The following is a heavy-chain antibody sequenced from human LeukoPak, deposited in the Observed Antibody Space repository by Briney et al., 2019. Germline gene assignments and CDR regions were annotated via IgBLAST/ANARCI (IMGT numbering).Heavy chain of an antibody. CDR1: GGTFSSYA. V-gene: IGHV1-69*05. Sequence: SVKVSCKASGGTFSSYAISWVRQAPGQGLKWMGGIIPIFGTANYAQKFQGRVTITTDESTSTAYMELSSLRSEDTAVYYCARVIRGPNWFDHWGQGTLVTVSS. CDR3: ARVIRGPNWFDH. CDR2: IIPIFGTA. J-gene: IGHJ5*02. D-gene: IGHD4-17*01.